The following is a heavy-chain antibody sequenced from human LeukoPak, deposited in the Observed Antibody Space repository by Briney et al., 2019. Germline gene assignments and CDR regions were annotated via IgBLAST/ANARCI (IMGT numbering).Heavy chain of an antibody. CDR1: GYSFTSYW. V-gene: IGHV5-51*01. CDR3: ARLQYSNGYVDY. D-gene: IGHD5-18*01. CDR2: IYPDDSDT. J-gene: IGHJ4*02. Sequence: GESLKISCKGSGYSFTSYWIGWVRQMPGKGLEWMGIIYPDDSDTRYRPPFQGQVTISADKSIATAYLQWSSLKASDTAMYYCARLQYSNGYVDYWGQGTLVTVSS.